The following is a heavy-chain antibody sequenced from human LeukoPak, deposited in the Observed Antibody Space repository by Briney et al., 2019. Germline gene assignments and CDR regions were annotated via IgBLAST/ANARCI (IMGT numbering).Heavy chain of an antibody. J-gene: IGHJ3*02. D-gene: IGHD4-17*01. CDR2: ISYIGTT. Sequence: ASETLSLACAVSDDSFSSHYWTWIRQPPGKGLEWIGYISYIGTTNYNPSLKSRVTISVDTSKNQFSLKLTSVTAADTAVYYCARDLVTVTKGFDIWGQGTMVSVSS. CDR1: DDSFSSHY. CDR3: ARDLVTVTKGFDI. V-gene: IGHV4-59*11.